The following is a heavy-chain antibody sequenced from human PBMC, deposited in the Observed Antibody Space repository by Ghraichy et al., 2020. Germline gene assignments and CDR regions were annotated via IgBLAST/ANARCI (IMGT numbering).Heavy chain of an antibody. Sequence: SGPTLVKPTQTLTLTCTFSGFSLSTSGVGVGWIRQPPGKALEWLALIYWDDDKRYSPSLKSRLTITKDTSKNQVVLTMTNMDPVDTATYYCAHRPSWGRRFYYFDYWGQGTLVTVSS. CDR3: AHRPSWGRRFYYFDY. V-gene: IGHV2-5*02. CDR2: IYWDDDK. D-gene: IGHD1-26*01. J-gene: IGHJ4*02. CDR1: GFSLSTSGVG.